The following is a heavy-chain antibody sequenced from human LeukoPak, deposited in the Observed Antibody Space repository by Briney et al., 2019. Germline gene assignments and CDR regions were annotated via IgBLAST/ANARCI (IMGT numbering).Heavy chain of an antibody. Sequence: GGSLRLSCAASGFTFSSYGMHWVRQAPGKGLGWVAFIRYDGSNKYYADSVKGRFTISRDNSKNTLYLQMNSLRAEDTAVYYCAKDRSSLLWFGECFDYWGQGTLVTVSS. V-gene: IGHV3-30*02. CDR2: IRYDGSNK. D-gene: IGHD3-10*01. CDR3: AKDRSSLLWFGECFDY. CDR1: GFTFSSYG. J-gene: IGHJ4*02.